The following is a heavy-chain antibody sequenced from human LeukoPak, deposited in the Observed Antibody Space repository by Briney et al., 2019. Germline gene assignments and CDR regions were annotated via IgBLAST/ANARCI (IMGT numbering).Heavy chain of an antibody. CDR2: IVGSTDST. J-gene: IGHJ4*02. D-gene: IGHD1-26*01. Sequence: PGGSLRLSCAASGFTFSSSAMNWVRQAPEKRLEWVSAIVGSTDSTYYGDSVKGRFTISRDNAKNSLYLQVNSLRAEDTAVYYCARDRSMVGAPEAFDYWGQGSLVTVSS. CDR1: GFTFSSSA. CDR3: ARDRSMVGAPEAFDY. V-gene: IGHV3-23*01.